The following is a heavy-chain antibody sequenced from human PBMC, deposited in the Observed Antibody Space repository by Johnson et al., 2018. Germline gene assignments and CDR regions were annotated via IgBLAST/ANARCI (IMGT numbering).Heavy chain of an antibody. CDR1: GFTFSNSW. Sequence: VQLVESGGALVKPGGSLRLSCAASGFTFSNSWMHWVRQAPGKGLEWVGRIKSKTAGGTTDYAAPVKDRFTIAREHSKNALYLQMSSLRADDTARYDCAKYYGITKTNLGFRCFDPWGQGTLVTVSS. CDR2: IKSKTAGGTT. V-gene: IGHV3-15*07. CDR3: AKYYGITKTNLGFRCFDP. D-gene: IGHD1-7*01. J-gene: IGHJ5*02.